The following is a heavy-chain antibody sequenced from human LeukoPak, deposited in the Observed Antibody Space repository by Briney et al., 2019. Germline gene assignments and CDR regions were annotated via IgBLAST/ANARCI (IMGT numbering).Heavy chain of an antibody. Sequence: RTGGSLRISCEASGFSLSDYGMNWARQAPGKGLEWVSYITKISDKFYADSVKGRFTVSRDNAKNSLYLQMNSLRAEDTAVYYCARESARYGMDVWGQGTTVTVSS. J-gene: IGHJ6*02. CDR3: ARESARYGMDV. V-gene: IGHV3-69-1*01. CDR1: GFSLSDYG. CDR2: ITKISDK.